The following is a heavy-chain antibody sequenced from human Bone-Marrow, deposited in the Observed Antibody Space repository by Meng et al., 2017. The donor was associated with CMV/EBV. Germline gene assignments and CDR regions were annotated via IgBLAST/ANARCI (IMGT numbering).Heavy chain of an antibody. V-gene: IGHV1-2*02. Sequence: ASVKVSCKASGYTFTSYDINWVRQAPGQGLEWMGWIHPHRGDTNYAQQVQGRVTLTRDTSINTCYMELTRLTSDDTAVYYWSRVNNWGPDYWGQGTLVTVSS. CDR1: GYTFTSYD. CDR3: SRVNNWGPDY. CDR2: IHPHRGDT. D-gene: IGHD7-27*01. J-gene: IGHJ4*02.